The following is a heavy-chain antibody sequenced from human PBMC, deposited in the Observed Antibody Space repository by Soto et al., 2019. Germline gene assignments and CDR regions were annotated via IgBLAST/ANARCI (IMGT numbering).Heavy chain of an antibody. D-gene: IGHD3-10*01. CDR3: ARDRAEYYYGSGRPRYTMDV. CDR1: GFTLTGYG. CDR2: IWYDGSNK. Sequence: QVQLVESGGGVVQPGRSLRLSCVASGFTLTGYGMHWVRQAPGKGLEWVAVIWYDGSNKDYADSVKGRFTISRDNSKNTMNLQMHSLRAEDTAVYYCARDRAEYYYGSGRPRYTMDVWGQGTTVTVSS. V-gene: IGHV3-33*01. J-gene: IGHJ6*02.